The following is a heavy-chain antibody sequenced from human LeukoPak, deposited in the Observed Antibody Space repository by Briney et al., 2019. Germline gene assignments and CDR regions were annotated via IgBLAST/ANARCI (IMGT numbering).Heavy chain of an antibody. J-gene: IGHJ4*02. CDR3: ARDQVVTAIFYY. V-gene: IGHV1-2*02. D-gene: IGHD2-21*02. Sequence: ASVKVSCKASGYTFTGYYMHWVRQAPGQGLEWMGWINPNSGGTNYAQKFQGRVTMTRDTSISTAYMELSRLRSDDTAVYYCARDQVVTAIFYYWGQGTLVTVSS. CDR1: GYTFTGYY. CDR2: INPNSGGT.